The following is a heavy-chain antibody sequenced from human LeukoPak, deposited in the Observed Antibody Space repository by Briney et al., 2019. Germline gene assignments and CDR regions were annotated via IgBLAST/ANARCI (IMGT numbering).Heavy chain of an antibody. CDR3: AELGITMIGGV. J-gene: IGHJ6*04. Sequence: GGSLRLSCEASGITFSIYSMNWVRQAPGRGLEWVSSISSSGGYMYYADSVKGRFTVSRDNAKNSLYLQMNSLRAEDTAVYYCAELGITMIGGVWGKGTTVTISS. CDR2: ISSSGGYM. CDR1: GITFSIYS. D-gene: IGHD3-10*02. V-gene: IGHV3-21*01.